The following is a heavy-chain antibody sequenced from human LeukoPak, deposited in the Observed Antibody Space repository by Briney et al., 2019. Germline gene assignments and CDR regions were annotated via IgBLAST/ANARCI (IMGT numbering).Heavy chain of an antibody. CDR3: AKDGSITIFGAPLYYYYYMDV. D-gene: IGHD3-3*01. CDR1: GFTFNDHW. Sequence: GGSLRLSCAASGFTFNDHWMSWVRQAPGKGLEWVATINQDGSEKYYVDSVKGRFTISRDNAKNSLYLQMNSLRAEDTAVYYCAKDGSITIFGAPLYYYYYMDVWGKGTTVTVSS. J-gene: IGHJ6*03. CDR2: INQDGSEK. V-gene: IGHV3-7*04.